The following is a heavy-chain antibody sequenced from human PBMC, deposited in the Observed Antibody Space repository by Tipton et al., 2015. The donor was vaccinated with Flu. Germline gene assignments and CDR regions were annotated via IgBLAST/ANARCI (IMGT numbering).Heavy chain of an antibody. CDR2: ISSSSSYI. V-gene: IGHV3-21*01. Sequence: SLRLSCAASGFTFSSYSMNWVRQAPGKGLEWVSSISSSSSYIYYADSVKGRFTISRDDAKNSLYLQMNSLRAEDTAVYYCARGLLWDVAGDDAFDVWCQGILVTVSS. D-gene: IGHD1-26*01. CDR1: GFTFSSYS. J-gene: IGHJ3*01. CDR3: ARGLLWDVAGDDAFDV.